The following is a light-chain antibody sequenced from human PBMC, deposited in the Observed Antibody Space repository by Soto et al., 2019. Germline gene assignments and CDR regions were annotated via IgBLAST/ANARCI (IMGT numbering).Light chain of an antibody. CDR1: QAINND. CDR2: ATS. Sequence: DIQLTQSPSFLSASVGDRVAITCRASQAINNDLAWLQQRPGKAPNLLIYATSTLHSGVPSRFSGSGSGTEFTLTISSLQPEDFATYFCQQLKTYPLTFGGGTKVEIK. V-gene: IGKV1-9*01. CDR3: QQLKTYPLT. J-gene: IGKJ4*01.